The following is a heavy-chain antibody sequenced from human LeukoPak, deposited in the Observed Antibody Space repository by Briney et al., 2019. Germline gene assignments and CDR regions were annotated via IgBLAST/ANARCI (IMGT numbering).Heavy chain of an antibody. CDR3: ARDGLGYCSGGSCRGYYYYMDV. Sequence: GGSLRLSCAASGFTFSSYAMSWVRQAPGKGLEWVANIKQDGSEKYYVDPVKGRFTISRDNAKNSLYLQMNSLRAEDTAVYYCARDGLGYCSGGSCRGYYYYMDVWGKGTTVTISS. J-gene: IGHJ6*03. CDR2: IKQDGSEK. V-gene: IGHV3-7*01. CDR1: GFTFSSYA. D-gene: IGHD2-15*01.